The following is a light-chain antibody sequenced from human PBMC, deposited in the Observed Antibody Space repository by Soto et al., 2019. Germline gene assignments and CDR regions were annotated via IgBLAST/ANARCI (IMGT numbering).Light chain of an antibody. CDR3: QQSASTPQT. J-gene: IGKJ4*01. Sequence: DIQMTQSPSSLSASVGDRVTITFRASQSISSYLSWYQQKPGKAPKLLINVASTLQSGVPSRFSGSGSGTDFTLAISSLQPEEFATYYCQQSASTPQTFGGGTRVEIK. V-gene: IGKV1-39*01. CDR2: VAS. CDR1: QSISSY.